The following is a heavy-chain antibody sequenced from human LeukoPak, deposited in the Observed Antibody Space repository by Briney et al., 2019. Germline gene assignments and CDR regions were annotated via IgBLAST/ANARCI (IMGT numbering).Heavy chain of an antibody. CDR3: ARGGYGDYFRY. Sequence: GGSLRLSCTASGFSFGDYAIRWLRQAPGKGLEWVGFIRSQGYGGTTEYAASVEGRFTISRDEFKSIAYLLMNSLKTEDTAMYYCARGGYGDYFRYWGQGTLVTVSS. CDR1: GFSFGDYA. CDR2: IRSQGYGGTT. J-gene: IGHJ4*02. D-gene: IGHD4-17*01. V-gene: IGHV3-49*03.